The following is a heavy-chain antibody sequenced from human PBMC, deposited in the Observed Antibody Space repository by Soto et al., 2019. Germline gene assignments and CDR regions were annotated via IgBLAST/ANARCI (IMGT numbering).Heavy chain of an antibody. CDR1: GFTFSTYG. CDR3: AKDLQSYGDYDYYCYGMDV. J-gene: IGHJ6*02. CDR2: ISYDGTNK. V-gene: IGHV3-30*18. Sequence: QVQLVESGGGEVQPGRSLTISCAASGFTFSTYGMHWVRQTPGNGLECVAVISYDGTNKFYSDSVKGRFTISRDNFKNTLTLQMNSLRADDTAVYSCAKDLQSYGDYDYYCYGMDVWGLGTRVTVSS. D-gene: IGHD4-17*01.